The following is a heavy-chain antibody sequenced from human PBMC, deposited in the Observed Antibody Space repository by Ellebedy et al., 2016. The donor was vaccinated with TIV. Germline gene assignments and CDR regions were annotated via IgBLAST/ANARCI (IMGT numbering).Heavy chain of an antibody. Sequence: GGSLRLXXAASGFTFSSYAMSWVRQAPGKGLEWVSAISGSGGSTYYADSVKGRFTISRDNSKNTLYLQMNSLRAEDTAVYYRAKLVAAVAGTFYYYYYGMDVWGQGTTVTVSS. CDR3: AKLVAAVAGTFYYYYYGMDV. CDR2: ISGSGGST. J-gene: IGHJ6*02. CDR1: GFTFSSYA. D-gene: IGHD6-19*01. V-gene: IGHV3-23*01.